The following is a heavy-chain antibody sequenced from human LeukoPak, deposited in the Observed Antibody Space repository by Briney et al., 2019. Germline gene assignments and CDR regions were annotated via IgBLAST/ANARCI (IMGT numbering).Heavy chain of an antibody. CDR1: GFTVSSNY. V-gene: IGHV3-53*01. CDR3: ARARGGDYYFDY. CDR2: IYSGGST. D-gene: IGHD4-17*01. J-gene: IGHJ4*02. Sequence: GGSLRLSCAASGFTVSSNYMSWVRQAPGKGLEWVSVIYSGGSTYYADSVKGRFTISRDNSKNTLYLQMNSLRAEDTAVYYCARARGGDYYFDYWGQGTLVTVSS.